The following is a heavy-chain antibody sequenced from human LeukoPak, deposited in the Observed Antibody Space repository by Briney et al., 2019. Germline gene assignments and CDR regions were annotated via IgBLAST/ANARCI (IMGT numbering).Heavy chain of an antibody. CDR3: ARVSPRYSGYEQRLDY. J-gene: IGHJ4*02. V-gene: IGHV3-30-3*01. D-gene: IGHD5-12*01. CDR1: GFTFSSDA. CDR2: ISYDGSNK. Sequence: GGSLRLSCAASGFTFSSDAMHWVRQAPCKGLEWVAVISYDGSNKYYADSVKGRFTISRDNSKNTLYLQMNSLRAEDTAVYYCARVSPRYSGYEQRLDYWGQGTLVTVSS.